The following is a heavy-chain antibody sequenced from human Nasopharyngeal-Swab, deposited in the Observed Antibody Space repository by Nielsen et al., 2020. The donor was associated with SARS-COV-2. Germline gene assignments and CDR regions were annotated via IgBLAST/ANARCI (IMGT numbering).Heavy chain of an antibody. Sequence: WIRQPPGKGLEWIGYMYYSGTTNSIPSLKSRVTMSVDTSKNQFSLKLTSVTAADTAVYYCARCTYDSLNSYWYFDLWGRGTLVTVSS. J-gene: IGHJ2*01. V-gene: IGHV4-59*01. CDR2: MYYSGTT. CDR3: ARCTYDSLNSYWYFDL. D-gene: IGHD2-8*01.